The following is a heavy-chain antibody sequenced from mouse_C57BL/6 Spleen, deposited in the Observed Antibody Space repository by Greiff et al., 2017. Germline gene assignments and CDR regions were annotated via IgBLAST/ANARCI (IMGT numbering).Heavy chain of an antibody. D-gene: IGHD2-4*01. CDR3: ARHEVPDYDDYYAMDY. J-gene: IGHJ4*01. Sequence: VQLQQSGAELVKPGASVKLSCKASGYTFTEYTIHWVKQRSGQGLEWIGWFYPGSGSIKYNEKFKDKATLTADKSSSTVYMELSRLTSEDSAVXFCARHEVPDYDDYYAMDYWGQGTSVTVSS. CDR2: FYPGSGSI. CDR1: GYTFTEYT. V-gene: IGHV1-62-2*01.